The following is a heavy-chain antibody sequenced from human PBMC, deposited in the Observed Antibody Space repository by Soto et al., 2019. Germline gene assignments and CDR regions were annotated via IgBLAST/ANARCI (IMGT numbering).Heavy chain of an antibody. CDR2: ISSSSSTI. CDR3: AIFIAAAGRSIDY. V-gene: IGHV3-48*01. D-gene: IGHD6-13*01. Sequence: EVQLVESGGGLVQPGGSLRLSCAASGFTFSSYSMNWVRQAPGKGLEWVSYISSSSSTIYYADSVKGRFTISRDNAKNSLYLQINSLRAEDTAVCYCAIFIAAAGRSIDYWGQGTLVTVSS. J-gene: IGHJ4*02. CDR1: GFTFSSYS.